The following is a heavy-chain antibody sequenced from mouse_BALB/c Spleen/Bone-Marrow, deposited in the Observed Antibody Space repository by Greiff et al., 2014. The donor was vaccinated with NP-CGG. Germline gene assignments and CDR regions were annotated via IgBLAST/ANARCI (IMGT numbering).Heavy chain of an antibody. Sequence: EVKLEESGPELVKPGTSVKMSCKASGYTFTDYYMKWVKQSHGKSLEWIGDINPNNGDTFYNQKFKGKATLTVDKSSSTAYMQLNSLTSEDSAVYYCTRRSTMTTFAYWGQGTLVTVSA. CDR2: INPNNGDT. CDR3: TRRSTMTTFAY. V-gene: IGHV1-26*01. CDR1: GYTFTDYY. J-gene: IGHJ3*01. D-gene: IGHD2-4*01.